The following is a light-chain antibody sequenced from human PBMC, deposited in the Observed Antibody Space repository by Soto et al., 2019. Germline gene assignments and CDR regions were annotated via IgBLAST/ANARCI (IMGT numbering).Light chain of an antibody. Sequence: QSALTQPPSASGSPGQSVTISCTGTSSDVGGYNYVSWYQQHPGRAPRLMIYEVNKRPSGVPDRFSGSKSGDTASLTVSGLQEEEEADYYCYSYAGSHNVFGTGTKVTVL. J-gene: IGLJ1*01. V-gene: IGLV2-8*01. CDR2: EVN. CDR3: YSYAGSHNV. CDR1: SSDVGGYNY.